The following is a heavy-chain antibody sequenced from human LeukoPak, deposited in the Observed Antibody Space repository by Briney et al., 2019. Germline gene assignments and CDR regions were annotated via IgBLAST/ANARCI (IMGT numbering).Heavy chain of an antibody. Sequence: GGSLRLSCAASGFTFSSYAIHWVRQAPGKGLEYVSAISSNGGSTYYANSVKGRFTISRDNSKNTLYLQMGSLRAEDMAVYYCARFLHYYDSSGYYLDYWGQGTLVTVSS. CDR2: ISSNGGST. CDR1: GFTFSSYA. D-gene: IGHD3-22*01. V-gene: IGHV3-64*01. CDR3: ARFLHYYDSSGYYLDY. J-gene: IGHJ4*02.